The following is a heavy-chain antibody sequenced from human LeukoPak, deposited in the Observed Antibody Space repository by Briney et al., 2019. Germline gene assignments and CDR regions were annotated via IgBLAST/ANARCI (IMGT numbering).Heavy chain of an antibody. CDR3: AKDKGEYYDSSNFDY. J-gene: IGHJ4*02. V-gene: IGHV3-23*01. CDR2: ISGSGGST. CDR1: GFTFSSYS. D-gene: IGHD3-22*01. Sequence: GGSLRLSCAASGFTFSSYSMNWVRQAPGKGLEWVSAISGSGGSTYYADSVKGRFTISRDNSKNTLYLQMNSPRAEDTAVYYCAKDKGEYYDSSNFDYWGQGTLVTVSS.